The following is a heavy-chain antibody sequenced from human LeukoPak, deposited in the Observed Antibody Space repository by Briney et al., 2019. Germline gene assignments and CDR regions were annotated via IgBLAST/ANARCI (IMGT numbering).Heavy chain of an antibody. J-gene: IGHJ4*02. CDR2: ISNNGRNK. CDR3: TRDLTGHYSIDY. D-gene: IGHD3-22*01. V-gene: IGHV3-30*19. Sequence: GGSLRLSCAASGFTFSSYGMHWVRQAPGKGLEWVAFISNNGRNKDYADSVKGRFTISRDNSKNTLYLQVNSLRPDDTAVYYCTRDLTGHYSIDYWGQGTLVTVSP. CDR1: GFTFSSYG.